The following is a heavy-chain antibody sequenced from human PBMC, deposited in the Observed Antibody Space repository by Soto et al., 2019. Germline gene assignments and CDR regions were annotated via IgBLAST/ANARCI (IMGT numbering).Heavy chain of an antibody. V-gene: IGHV3-33*01. CDR1: GFTFSSYG. Sequence: GGSLRLSCAASGFTFSSYGMHWVRQAPGKGLEWVAAIWYDGSNKYYADSVKGRFTISRDNSKNTRCLQINSLIADDTSVYYCARDGCTNGYQIHFDYWGQGPLVTVSS. D-gene: IGHD5-12*01. CDR2: IWYDGSNK. J-gene: IGHJ4*01. CDR3: ARDGCTNGYQIHFDY.